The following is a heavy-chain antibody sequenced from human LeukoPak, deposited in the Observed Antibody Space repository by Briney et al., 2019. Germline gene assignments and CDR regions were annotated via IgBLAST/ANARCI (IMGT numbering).Heavy chain of an antibody. CDR2: INHSGST. Sequence: KPSETLSLTCAVYGGSFSGYYWSWIRQPPGKGLEWMGEINHSGSTNYNPSLKSRVTISVDTSKNQFSLKLSSVTAADTAVYYCARSHSRYYDFWSGTKGNWFDPWGQGTLVTVSS. D-gene: IGHD3-3*01. J-gene: IGHJ5*02. V-gene: IGHV4-34*01. CDR1: GGSFSGYY. CDR3: ARSHSRYYDFWSGTKGNWFDP.